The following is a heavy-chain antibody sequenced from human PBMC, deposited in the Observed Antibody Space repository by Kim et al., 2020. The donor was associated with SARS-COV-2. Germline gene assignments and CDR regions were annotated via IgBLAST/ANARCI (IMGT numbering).Heavy chain of an antibody. D-gene: IGHD6-13*01. V-gene: IGHV3-33*05. CDR3: ARKGQSTYSSSWSVDY. Sequence: GGSLRLSCAASGFTFSSYGMHWVRQAPGKGLEWVAVISYDGSNKYYADSVKGRFTISRDNSRNTLYLQMNSLRAEDTAVYYCARKGQSTYSSSWSVDYWGQGTLVTVSS. CDR1: GFTFSSYG. CDR2: ISYDGSNK. J-gene: IGHJ4*02.